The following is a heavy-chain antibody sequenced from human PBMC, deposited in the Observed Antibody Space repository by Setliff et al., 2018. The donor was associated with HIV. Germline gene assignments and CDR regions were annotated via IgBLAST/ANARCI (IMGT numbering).Heavy chain of an antibody. CDR3: ARDYAYDWNAVMDA. J-gene: IGHJ6*03. V-gene: IGHV3-48*01. CDR1: GFTFSTYS. Sequence: GGSLRLSCTASGFTFSTYSMNWVRQAPGKGLEWISYISSTSSSIYYADCVKGRFTISRDNAKNSLYLQMNSLRAEDTAVYYCARDYAYDWNAVMDAWGKGTTVTVSS. CDR2: ISSTSSSI. D-gene: IGHD1-20*01.